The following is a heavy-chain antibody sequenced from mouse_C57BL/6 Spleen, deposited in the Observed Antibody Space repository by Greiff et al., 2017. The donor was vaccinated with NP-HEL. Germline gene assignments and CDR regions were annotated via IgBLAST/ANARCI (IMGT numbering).Heavy chain of an antibody. V-gene: IGHV1-81*01. Sequence: VQVVESGAELARPGASVKLSCKASGYTFTSYGISWVKQRTGQGLEWIGEIYPRSGNTYYNEKFKGKATLTADKSSSTAYMELRSLTSEDSAVYFCARLTTVVEGYWYFDVWGTGTTVTVSS. D-gene: IGHD1-1*01. CDR3: ARLTTVVEGYWYFDV. J-gene: IGHJ1*03. CDR2: IYPRSGNT. CDR1: GYTFTSYG.